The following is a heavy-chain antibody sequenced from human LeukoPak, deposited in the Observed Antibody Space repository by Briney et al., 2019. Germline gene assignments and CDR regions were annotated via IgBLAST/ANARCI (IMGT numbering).Heavy chain of an antibody. D-gene: IGHD2-2*01. J-gene: IGHJ4*02. CDR3: ARGTGYCSSTSCYFWSGYYVYYFDY. CDR2: MNPNSGNT. Sequence: ASVKVSCKASGYTFTSYGISWVRQAPGQGLEWMGWMNPNSGNTGYAQKFQGRVTITRNTSISTAYMELSSLRSEDTAVYYCARGTGYCSSTSCYFWSGYYVYYFDYWGQGTLVTVSS. CDR1: GYTFTSYG. V-gene: IGHV1-8*03.